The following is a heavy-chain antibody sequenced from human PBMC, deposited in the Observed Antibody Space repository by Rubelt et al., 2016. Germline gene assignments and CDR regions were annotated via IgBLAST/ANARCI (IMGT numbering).Heavy chain of an antibody. J-gene: IGHJ6*02. CDR3: ARVSRFANYYYGMDV. D-gene: IGHD2-21*01. V-gene: IGHV3-30*03. Sequence: PGKGLEWVAVISYDGSDKYYADSVKGRFTISRDNSKNTLYLQMNSLRAEDTGVYYCARVSRFANYYYGMDVWGQGTTVTVSS. CDR2: ISYDGSDK.